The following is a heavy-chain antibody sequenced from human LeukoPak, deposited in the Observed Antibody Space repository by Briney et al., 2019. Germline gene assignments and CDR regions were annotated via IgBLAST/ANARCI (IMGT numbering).Heavy chain of an antibody. V-gene: IGHV3-43*02. J-gene: IGHJ4*02. CDR2: ISGDGGST. D-gene: IGHD6-19*01. Sequence: GGSLRLSCAAPGFIFDNYAIHWVRQAPGKGLEWVSLISGDGGSTFYADSVRGRFTISRDNTSKSLSLQMSSLRSEDTASYYCARESETSGWYDYWGQGTLVTVSS. CDR3: ARESETSGWYDY. CDR1: GFIFDNYA.